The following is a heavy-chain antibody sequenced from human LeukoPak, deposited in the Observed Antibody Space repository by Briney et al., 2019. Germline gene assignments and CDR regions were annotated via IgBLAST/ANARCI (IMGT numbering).Heavy chain of an antibody. D-gene: IGHD2-21*01. V-gene: IGHV3-23*01. Sequence: GGSLRLSCAASGFTFSSYAMSWVRQAPGKGLEWVSAINGRGDTPHYADSVKGRFTISRDNSKNTLYLQMNSLRAEDTAVYYCARGPRCGGDCYYNWFDPWGQGTLVTVSS. J-gene: IGHJ5*02. CDR2: INGRGDTP. CDR1: GFTFSSYA. CDR3: ARGPRCGGDCYYNWFDP.